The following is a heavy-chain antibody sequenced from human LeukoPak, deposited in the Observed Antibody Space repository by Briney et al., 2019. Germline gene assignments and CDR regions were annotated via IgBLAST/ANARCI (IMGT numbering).Heavy chain of an antibody. V-gene: IGHV3-23*01. CDR2: ISGDADVT. CDR3: AKVGYCSNNCFRNHDY. Sequence: AGGSLRLSCVASGFSFSDSVMSWVRQAPGKGLEWLSAISGDADVTYYAASVKGRFTISRDNSWNTVYLQMNSLRAEDTATYYCAKVGYCSNNCFRNHDYWGQGALVTVSS. D-gene: IGHD2-8*01. CDR1: GFSFSDSV. J-gene: IGHJ4*02.